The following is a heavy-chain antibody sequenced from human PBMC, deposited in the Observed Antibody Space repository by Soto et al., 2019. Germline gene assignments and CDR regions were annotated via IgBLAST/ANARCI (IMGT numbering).Heavy chain of an antibody. J-gene: IGHJ6*03. CDR2: INSDGSST. CDR3: AREPYCSSTSCYGAGYYYYMDV. V-gene: IGHV3-74*01. CDR1: GFTFSSYW. Sequence: GSLRLSCAASGFTFSSYWMHWVRQAPGKGLVWVSRINSDGSSTSYADSVKGRFTISRDNAKNTLYLQMNSLRAEDTAVYYCAREPYCSSTSCYGAGYYYYMDVWGKGTTVTVSS. D-gene: IGHD2-2*01.